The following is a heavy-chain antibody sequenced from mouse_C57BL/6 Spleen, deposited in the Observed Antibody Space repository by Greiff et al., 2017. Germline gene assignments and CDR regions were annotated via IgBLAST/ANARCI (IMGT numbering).Heavy chain of an antibody. J-gene: IGHJ4*01. Sequence: EVQGVESGGGLVKPGGSLKLSCAASGFTFSDYGMHWVRQAPEKGLEWVAYISSGSSIIYYADTVKGRFTISRDNAKNTLFLQMTSLRSEDTAMYYGANYGSSYAMDYWGQGTSVTVSS. CDR3: ANYGSSYAMDY. V-gene: IGHV5-17*01. CDR2: ISSGSSII. CDR1: GFTFSDYG. D-gene: IGHD1-1*01.